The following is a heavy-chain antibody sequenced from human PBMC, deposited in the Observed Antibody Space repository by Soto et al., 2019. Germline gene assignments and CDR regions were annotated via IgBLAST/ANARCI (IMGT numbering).Heavy chain of an antibody. J-gene: IGHJ6*02. D-gene: IGHD2-15*01. CDR1: GFTFSSYA. CDR3: ARVLSLVVVAATPYYYYGMDV. V-gene: IGHV3-7*01. CDR2: IKQDGSEK. Sequence: SLRLSCAASGFTFSSYAMHWVRQAPGKGLEWVANIKQDGSEKYYVDSVKGRFTISRDNAKNSLYLQMNSLRAEDTAVYYCARVLSLVVVAATPYYYYGMDVWGQGTTVTVSS.